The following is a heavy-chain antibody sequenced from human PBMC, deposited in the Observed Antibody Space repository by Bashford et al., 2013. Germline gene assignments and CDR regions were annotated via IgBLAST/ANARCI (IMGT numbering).Heavy chain of an antibody. D-gene: IGHD6-13*01. CDR1: VARRLWCWLL. Sequence: TLSLTSHCLSVARRLWCWLLLELDPPRAHGKGDRGVDWVRSMTWEQLLQSSLKSRVSISLDTSKNSFSLSLNSVTPEDTAVYYCARDVSATGLDYWGQGTLVTVSS. V-gene: IGHV4-31*03. CDR2: SMTWEQ. J-gene: IGHJ4*02. CDR3: ARDVSATGLDY.